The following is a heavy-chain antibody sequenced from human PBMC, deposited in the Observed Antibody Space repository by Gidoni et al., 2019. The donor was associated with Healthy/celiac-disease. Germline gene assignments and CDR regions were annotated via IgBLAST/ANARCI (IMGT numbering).Heavy chain of an antibody. J-gene: IGHJ6*03. V-gene: IGHV3-21*01. CDR3: ARDPDGHMDV. Sequence: EVQLVESGGGLVKPGGSLRLSCAASGFTFSSYSMNWVRQAPRKGLEWVSSISSSSSYIYYADSVKGRFTISRDNAKNSLYLQMNSLRAEDTAVYYCARDPDGHMDVWGKGTTVTVSS. D-gene: IGHD2-8*01. CDR1: GFTFSSYS. CDR2: ISSSSSYI.